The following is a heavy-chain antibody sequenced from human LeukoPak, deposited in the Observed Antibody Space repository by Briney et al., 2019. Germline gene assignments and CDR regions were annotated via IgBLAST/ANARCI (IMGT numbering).Heavy chain of an antibody. CDR1: GGSFSGYY. D-gene: IGHD6-6*01. CDR2: INHSGST. CDR3: ARAPIIAARLYYYYMDV. V-gene: IGHV4-34*01. Sequence: SETLSLTCAVYGGSFSGYYWSWIRQPPGKGLEWIGEINHSGSTNYNPSLKSRVTISVDTSKNQFSLKLSSVTAADTAVYYCARAPIIAARLYYYYMDVWGKRTTVTVSS. J-gene: IGHJ6*03.